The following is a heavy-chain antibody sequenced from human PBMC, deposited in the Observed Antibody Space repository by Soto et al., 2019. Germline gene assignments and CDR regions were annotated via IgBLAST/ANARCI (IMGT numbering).Heavy chain of an antibody. CDR2: IIPIFGTA. J-gene: IGHJ5*02. CDR3: ARENSWYGRGWFDP. D-gene: IGHD6-13*01. V-gene: IGHV1-69*01. CDR1: GGTFSSYA. Sequence: QVQLVQSGAEVKKPGSSVEVSCKASGGTFSSYAISWVRQAPGQGLEWMGGIIPIFGTANYAQKFQGRVTITADESTSTAYMELSSLRSEDTAVYYCARENSWYGRGWFDPWGQGTLVTVSS.